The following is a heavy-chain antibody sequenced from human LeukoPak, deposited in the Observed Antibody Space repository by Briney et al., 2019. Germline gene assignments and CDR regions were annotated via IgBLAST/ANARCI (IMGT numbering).Heavy chain of an antibody. CDR3: AKVVYYYDSSGYYYVS. CDR1: GFTFSSYA. V-gene: IGHV3-23*01. J-gene: IGHJ4*02. CDR2: ISGSGGST. D-gene: IGHD3-22*01. Sequence: GGSLRLSCAASGFTFSSYAMSWVRQAPGKGLEWVSAISGSGGSTYYADSVKGRFTISRDNSKNTLYMQMNSLRAEDTAVYYCAKVVYYYDSSGYYYVSWGQGTLVTVSS.